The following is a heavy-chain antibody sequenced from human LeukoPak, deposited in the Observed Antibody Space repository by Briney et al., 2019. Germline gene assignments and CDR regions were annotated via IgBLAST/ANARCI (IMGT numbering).Heavy chain of an antibody. CDR1: GFTFSSYS. D-gene: IGHD3-22*01. Sequence: GGSLRLSCAASGFTFSSYSMNWVRQAPGKGLEWVSSISSSSSYIYYADSVKGRFTISRDNAKNSPYLQMNSLRAEDTAVYYCARGKNYYDSSGYYYPFDYWGQGTLVTVSS. V-gene: IGHV3-21*01. CDR2: ISSSSSYI. J-gene: IGHJ4*02. CDR3: ARGKNYYDSSGYYYPFDY.